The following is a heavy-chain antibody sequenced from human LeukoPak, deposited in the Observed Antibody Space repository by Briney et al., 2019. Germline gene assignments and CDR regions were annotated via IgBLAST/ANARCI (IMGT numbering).Heavy chain of an antibody. CDR1: GGTFSSYA. CDR2: IIPIFGTA. Sequence: SVKVSCTASGGTFSSYAISWVRQAPGQGLEWMGGIIPIFGTANYAQKFQGRVTITADESTSTAYMELGSLRSEDTAVYYCASPTYGDYGSLRTQGPRSYYYYGMDVWGQGTTVTVSS. D-gene: IGHD4-17*01. J-gene: IGHJ6*02. V-gene: IGHV1-69*13. CDR3: ASPTYGDYGSLRTQGPRSYYYYGMDV.